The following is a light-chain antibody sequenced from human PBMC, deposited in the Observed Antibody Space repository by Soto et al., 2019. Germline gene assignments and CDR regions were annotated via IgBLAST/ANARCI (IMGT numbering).Light chain of an antibody. CDR2: AAS. J-gene: IGKJ1*01. Sequence: DIQKTQAPSSPFASLGNKVTITCRAIKSISSYLNWYQQKPGKAPKLLIYAASSLQSGVPSRFSGSGSGTDFTLTISSLQPEDFATYYCQQSYSTPTWTFGQGTKV. CDR3: QQSYSTPTWT. CDR1: KSISSY. V-gene: IGKV1-39*01.